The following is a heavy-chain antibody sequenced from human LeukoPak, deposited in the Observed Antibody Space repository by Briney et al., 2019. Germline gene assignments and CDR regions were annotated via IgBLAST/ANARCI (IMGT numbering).Heavy chain of an antibody. CDR3: ARDSGSITMKVVVITYYFDY. J-gene: IGHJ4*02. D-gene: IGHD3-22*01. V-gene: IGHV3-7*01. CDR2: IKQDETEK. Sequence: PGGSLRLSCTASGFTFSNFWMGWVRQAPGKGLEWVANIKQDETEKFYLGSVKGRFTISRDNAKNSLYLQMNSLRAEDTAVYYCARDSGSITMKVVVITYYFDYWGQGTLVTVSS. CDR1: GFTFSNFW.